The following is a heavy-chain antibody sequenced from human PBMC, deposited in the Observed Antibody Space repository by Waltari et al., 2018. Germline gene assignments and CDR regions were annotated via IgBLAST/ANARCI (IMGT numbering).Heavy chain of an antibody. CDR1: ELIFSHYG. D-gene: IGHD6-13*01. CDR3: VRGALTAPGNFES. Sequence: EVQLVESGGDSAQPGGSGRLSCAASELIFSHYGMSWVRQAPGKGLEWVSYISGRSSTIYYADSVKGRFTISRDNDKNSLYLQMNNLRVEDTAIYYCVRGALTAPGNFESWGQGTLVTVSS. V-gene: IGHV3-48*01. CDR2: ISGRSSTI. J-gene: IGHJ4*02.